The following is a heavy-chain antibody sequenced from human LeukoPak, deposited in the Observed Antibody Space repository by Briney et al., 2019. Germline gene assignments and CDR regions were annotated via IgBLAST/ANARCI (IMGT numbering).Heavy chain of an antibody. V-gene: IGHV3-66*01. CDR1: GFTVSSNY. CDR3: ARVDTMVRGVITYYYYYGMDV. J-gene: IGHJ6*02. CDR2: IYSGGST. Sequence: WGSLRLSCAASGFTVSSNYMSWVRQAPGKGLEWVSVIYSGGSTYYADSVKGRFTISRDNSKNTLYLQMNSLRAEDTAVYYCARVDTMVRGVITYYYYYGMDVWGQGTTVTVSS. D-gene: IGHD3-10*01.